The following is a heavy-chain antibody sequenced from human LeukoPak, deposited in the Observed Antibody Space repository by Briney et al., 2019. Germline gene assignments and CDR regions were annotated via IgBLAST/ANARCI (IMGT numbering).Heavy chain of an antibody. D-gene: IGHD3/OR15-3a*01. V-gene: IGHV3-7*01. J-gene: IGHJ4*02. CDR2: IKQDGGEK. Sequence: GGSLRLSCAVSGFTFSSYWMTWVRQAPGKGLEWVANIKQDGGEKYYVNSVKGRFTISRDNAKSSLYLEMNSLRVEDTAIYYCARDGRPLDYWGQGTLVTVSS. CDR3: ARDGRPLDY. CDR1: GFTFSSYW.